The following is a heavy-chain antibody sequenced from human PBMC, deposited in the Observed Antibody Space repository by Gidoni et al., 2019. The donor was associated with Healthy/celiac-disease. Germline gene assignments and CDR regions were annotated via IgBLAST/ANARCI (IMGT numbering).Heavy chain of an antibody. CDR1: GFTFSSYS. V-gene: IGHV3-48*02. CDR3: ARGRYDYGGNSGY. D-gene: IGHD4-17*01. Sequence: EVQLVESGGGLVQPGGSLRLSCAASGFTFSSYSMNWVRQAPGKGLEWVSYISSSSSTIYYEDSVKGRVTISRDNAKNSLYLQMNSLRDEDTAVYYCARGRYDYGGNSGYWGQGTLVTVSS. CDR2: ISSSSSTI. J-gene: IGHJ4*02.